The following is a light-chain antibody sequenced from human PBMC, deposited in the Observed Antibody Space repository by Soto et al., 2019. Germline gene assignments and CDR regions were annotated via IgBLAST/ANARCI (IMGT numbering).Light chain of an antibody. Sequence: QSALTQPRSVSGSPGQSVTISCTGTSSDVGGYDFVSWYQQHPGKAPKLMIYDVNKWPSGVPDRFSGSKSGNTASLTISGLQAEDEADYYCCSNVVGTSTLVFGGGTKLTVL. CDR3: CSNVVGTSTLV. J-gene: IGLJ2*01. CDR1: SSDVGGYDF. V-gene: IGLV2-11*01. CDR2: DVN.